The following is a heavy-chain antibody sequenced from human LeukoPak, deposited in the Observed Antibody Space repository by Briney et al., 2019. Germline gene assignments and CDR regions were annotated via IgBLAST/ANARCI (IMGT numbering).Heavy chain of an antibody. CDR1: GFTFSSYA. CDR2: ISGSGGST. Sequence: AGGSLRLSCAASGFTFSSYAMSWVRQAPGKGLEWVSSISGSGGSTYYADSVKGRFTISRDNSKNTLYLQMNSLRAEDTAVYYCAKDLTDFWSGYLVTYYYFYMDVWGKGTAVTVSS. CDR3: AKDLTDFWSGYLVTYYYFYMDV. J-gene: IGHJ6*03. V-gene: IGHV3-23*01. D-gene: IGHD3-3*01.